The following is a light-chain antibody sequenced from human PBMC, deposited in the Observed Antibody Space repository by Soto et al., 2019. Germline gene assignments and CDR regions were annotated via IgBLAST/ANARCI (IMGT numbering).Light chain of an antibody. CDR3: QVWDSSSDHSWV. V-gene: IGLV3-21*02. CDR2: DDS. Sequence: SYELTQPPSVSVAPGQTARITCGGNNIGSKSVHWYQQKPGQAPVLVVYDDSDRPSGIPGRFSGSNPGNTATLTISRVEAGDEADYYCQVWDSSSDHSWVFGGGTKLTVL. J-gene: IGLJ3*02. CDR1: NIGSKS.